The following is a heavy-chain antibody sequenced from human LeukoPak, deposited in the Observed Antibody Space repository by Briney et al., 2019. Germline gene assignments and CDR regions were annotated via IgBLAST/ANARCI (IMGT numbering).Heavy chain of an antibody. CDR3: ARDTIFGAFDI. CDR1: GYTFTGYY. V-gene: IGHV1-2*06. Sequence: GASVKVSCTASGYTFTGYYMHWVRQAPGQGLEWMGRINPNSGGTNYAQKFQGRVTMTRDTSISTAYMELSRLRSDDTAVYYCARDTIFGAFDIWGQGTMVTVSS. J-gene: IGHJ3*02. D-gene: IGHD3-3*01. CDR2: INPNSGGT.